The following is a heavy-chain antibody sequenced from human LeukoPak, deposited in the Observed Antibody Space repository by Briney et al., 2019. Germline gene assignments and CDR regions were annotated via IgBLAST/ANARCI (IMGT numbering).Heavy chain of an antibody. V-gene: IGHV1-46*01. Sequence: ASVKASCKASGYTFTSYYMHWVRQAPGQGLEWMGIINPSGGSTSYAQKFQGRVTMTRDTSTSTVYMELSSLRSEDTAVYYCARESPTYYDILTGSPGLYYFDYWGQGTLVTVSS. D-gene: IGHD3-9*01. CDR3: ARESPTYYDILTGSPGLYYFDY. CDR2: INPSGGST. CDR1: GYTFTSYY. J-gene: IGHJ4*02.